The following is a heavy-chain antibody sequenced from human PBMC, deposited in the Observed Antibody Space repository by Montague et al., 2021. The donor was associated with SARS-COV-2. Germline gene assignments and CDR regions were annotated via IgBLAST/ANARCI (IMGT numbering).Heavy chain of an antibody. Sequence: SETLSLTCAVSSGSFSYYYLSWIRQSPGKGLEWIGDIYYSGNTSYNPSLESRVTISVDSSKTQFSLRLASLTAADTAVYYCARGAKAGSGRLDSWGQGTLVTVSS. J-gene: IGHJ4*02. V-gene: IGHV4-59*08. CDR1: SGSFSYYY. D-gene: IGHD6-19*01. CDR3: ARGAKAGSGRLDS. CDR2: IYYSGNT.